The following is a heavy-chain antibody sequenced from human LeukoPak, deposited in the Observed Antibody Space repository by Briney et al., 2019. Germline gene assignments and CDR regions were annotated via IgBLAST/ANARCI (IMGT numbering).Heavy chain of an antibody. D-gene: IGHD1-26*01. CDR1: GGSFSGYY. J-gene: IGHJ5*02. CDR2: INHSGST. CDR3: ARQPISPPLLYNWFDP. Sequence: KPSETLSLTCAVYGGSFSGYYWSWIRQPPGKGLEWIGEINHSGSTNYNPSLKSRVTISVDTSKNQFSLKLSSVTAADTAVYYCARQPISPPLLYNWFDPWGQGTLVTVSS. V-gene: IGHV4-34*01.